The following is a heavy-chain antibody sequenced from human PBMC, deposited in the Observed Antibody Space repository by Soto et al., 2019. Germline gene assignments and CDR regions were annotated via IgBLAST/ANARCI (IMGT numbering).Heavy chain of an antibody. J-gene: IGHJ4*02. CDR1: GGSVSNKTYY. CDR3: ARTTAVPNTLRSRYFFDY. V-gene: IGHV4-61*01. Sequence: SQTLSLTCSVSGGSVSNKTYYWSWIRQPPGKRLEWIGYVYYSGTTNYNPSLKSRVTISVDLSKNQFSLRLSSVTTADTALYYCARTTAVPNTLRSRYFFDYWGQGTLVTVSS. CDR2: VYYSGTT. D-gene: IGHD4-17*01.